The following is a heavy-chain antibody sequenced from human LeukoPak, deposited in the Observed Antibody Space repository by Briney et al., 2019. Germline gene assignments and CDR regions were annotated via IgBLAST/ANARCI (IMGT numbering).Heavy chain of an antibody. J-gene: IGHJ4*02. CDR3: ARDTYDTLTGYFLFDY. CDR1: GGSINNYY. Sequence: SVTLSLTCTVSGGSINNYYWSWIRQTPGKGLEWIGYISNSGSTNYNPSLKTRVTISLDTSKNQFSLKLSSVTAADTAVFYCARDTYDTLTGYFLFDYWGQGTLVTVS. CDR2: ISNSGST. V-gene: IGHV4-59*01. D-gene: IGHD3-9*01.